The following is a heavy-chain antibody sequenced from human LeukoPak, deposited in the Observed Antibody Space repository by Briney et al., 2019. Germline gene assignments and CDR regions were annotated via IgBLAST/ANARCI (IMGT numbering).Heavy chain of an antibody. Sequence: ASLYASCKVSGYTFTSYSIGWVRHAPGQGLGWMGWINPNSGGTNYTHTFQGRVTMSRNTSTSTAYIGLSRLRSDDTAVYYCARGGSGSYFSWLDPWGQGTLVTVSS. CDR1: GYTFTSYS. V-gene: IGHV1-2*07. D-gene: IGHD3-10*01. CDR3: ARGGSGSYFSWLDP. J-gene: IGHJ5*02. CDR2: INPNSGGT.